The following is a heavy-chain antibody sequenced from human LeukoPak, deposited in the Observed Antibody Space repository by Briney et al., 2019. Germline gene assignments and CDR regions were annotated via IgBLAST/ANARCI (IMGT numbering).Heavy chain of an antibody. V-gene: IGHV4-59*01. CDR3: ARLRGNYFPDC. D-gene: IGHD2/OR15-2a*01. Sequence: SETLSLTCTVSGGSMNNYYWTWIRQPPGKTLEWIAYIFYSGSTNYNPSLKSRVTISVDTSKNQFSLKLNSVTAADTAVYYCARLRGNYFPDCWGQGPWSPSPQ. J-gene: IGHJ4*02. CDR1: GGSMNNYY. CDR2: IFYSGST.